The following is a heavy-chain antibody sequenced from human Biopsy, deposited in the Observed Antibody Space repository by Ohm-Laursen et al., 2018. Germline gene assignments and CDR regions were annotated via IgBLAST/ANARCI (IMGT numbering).Heavy chain of an antibody. V-gene: IGHV4-59*08. CDR1: GGSISSSY. J-gene: IGHJ4*02. CDR2: ISYSGST. Sequence: SETLSLTCSVSGGSISSSYWSWIRQPPGKGLEWIGYISYSGSTSSNPSLKSRVTISADTSKNQLSLTLSSLTAADTAVYFCAKQWSYYESFTQHYRGDFDYWGQGTLVIVSS. CDR3: AKQWSYYESFTQHYRGDFDY. D-gene: IGHD3-16*01.